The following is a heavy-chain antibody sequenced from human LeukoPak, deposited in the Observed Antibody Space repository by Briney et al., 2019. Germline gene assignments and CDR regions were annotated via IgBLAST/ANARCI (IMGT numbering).Heavy chain of an antibody. CDR3: VRYIWGSYPNPF. CDR2: ISYDGSNK. D-gene: IGHD3-16*02. J-gene: IGHJ4*02. V-gene: IGHV3-30*04. CDR1: GFTFSSYA. Sequence: PGGSLRLSCAASGFTFSSYAMHWVRQAPGKGLEWVAVISYDGSNKYYADSVKGRFTISRDNSKNTLYLQMNSLRAEDTAVYYCVRYIWGSYPNPFWGQGTLVTVSS.